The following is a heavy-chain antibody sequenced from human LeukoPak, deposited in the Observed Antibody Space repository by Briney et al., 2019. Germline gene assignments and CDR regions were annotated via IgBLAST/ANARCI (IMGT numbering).Heavy chain of an antibody. J-gene: IGHJ4*02. Sequence: YYADSVKGRFTISRGNSKNTLYLQMNSLRAEDTAVYYCAKARGDYWGQGTLVTVSS. CDR3: AKARGDY. V-gene: IGHV3-23*01. D-gene: IGHD3-10*01.